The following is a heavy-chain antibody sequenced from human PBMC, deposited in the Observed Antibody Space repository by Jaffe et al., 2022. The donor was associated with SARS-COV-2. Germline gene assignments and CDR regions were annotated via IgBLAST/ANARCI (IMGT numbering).Heavy chain of an antibody. D-gene: IGHD6-19*01. CDR1: GGSISSSSYY. Sequence: QLQLQESGPGLVKPSETLSLTCTVSGGSISSSSYYWGWIRQPPGKGLEWIGSIYYSGSTYYNPSLKSRVTISVDTSKNQFSLKLSSVTAADTAVYYCASTVAVAGTEIFDYWGQGTLVTVSS. V-gene: IGHV4-39*01. CDR3: ASTVAVAGTEIFDY. CDR2: IYYSGST. J-gene: IGHJ4*02.